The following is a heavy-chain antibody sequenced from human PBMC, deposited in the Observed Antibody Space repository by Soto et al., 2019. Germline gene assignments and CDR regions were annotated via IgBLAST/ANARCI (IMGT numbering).Heavy chain of an antibody. CDR3: ARDLAVADY. V-gene: IGHV1-46*01. CDR1: GYIFINYY. CDR2: INPNGGST. D-gene: IGHD6-13*01. J-gene: IGHJ4*02. Sequence: QVHLVQSGAEVKKPGASVRVSCEASGYIFINYYIHWVRQAPGQGLEWIGIINPNGGSTNYAQKFRGRVTMARDTSTSTVYMDLSSLSSDDTAVDYCARDLAVADYWGQGTQVTVSS.